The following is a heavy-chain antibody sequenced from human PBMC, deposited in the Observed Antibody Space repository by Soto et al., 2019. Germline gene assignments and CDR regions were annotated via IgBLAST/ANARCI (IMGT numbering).Heavy chain of an antibody. CDR2: IYWDDDK. CDR1: GFSLSRSGVG. CDR3: ATDWF. D-gene: IGHD1-1*01. V-gene: IGHV2-5*02. Sequence: QITLKESGPTLVKPTQTLTLTCTISGFSLSRSGVGVGWIRQPPGKAPEWLALIYWDDDKRYSPSLNRRLTTTQRTIHNIPTEDRWVVTNTDVAPVPSATDWF. J-gene: IGHJ5*01.